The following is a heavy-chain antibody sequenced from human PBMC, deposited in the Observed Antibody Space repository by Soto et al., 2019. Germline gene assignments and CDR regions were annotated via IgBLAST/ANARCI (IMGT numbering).Heavy chain of an antibody. CDR2: IIPIFGTA. V-gene: IGHV1-69*12. Sequence: QVQLVQSGAEVKKPGSSVKVSCKASGGTFSSYAISWVRQAPGQGLEWMGGIIPIFGTANYAQKFQGRVTIPADESTSTAYMELSSLRSEDTAVYYCARDGPDSSSWYDYYYGMDVWGQGTTVTVSS. D-gene: IGHD6-13*01. J-gene: IGHJ6*02. CDR1: GGTFSSYA. CDR3: ARDGPDSSSWYDYYYGMDV.